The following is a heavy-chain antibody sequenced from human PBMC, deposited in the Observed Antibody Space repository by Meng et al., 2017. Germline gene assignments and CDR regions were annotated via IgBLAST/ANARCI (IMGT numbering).Heavy chain of an antibody. CDR3: ARYESLWTPLDY. J-gene: IGHJ4*02. CDR1: GFTFSDYY. Sequence: GESLKISCAASGFTFSDYYMSWIRQAPGKGLEWVSYISSSGSTIYYADSVKGRFTISRDNAKNSLYLQMNSLRAEDTAVYYCARYESLWTPLDYWGQGTLVTVSS. CDR2: ISSSGSTI. V-gene: IGHV3-11*04. D-gene: IGHD5-18*01.